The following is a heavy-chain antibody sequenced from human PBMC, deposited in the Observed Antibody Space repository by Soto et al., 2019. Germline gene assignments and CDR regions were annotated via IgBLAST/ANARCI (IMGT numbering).Heavy chain of an antibody. Sequence: SVKVACTASGGTFISYASIWVRQAPGQGLEWMGGIIPIFGTANYAQKFQGRVTITADESTSTAYMELSSLRSEDTAVYYCARRGLYYYDSSGYYPDAFDIWGQGTMVTV. CDR3: ARRGLYYYDSSGYYPDAFDI. D-gene: IGHD3-22*01. CDR2: IIPIFGTA. CDR1: GGTFISYA. V-gene: IGHV1-69*01. J-gene: IGHJ3*02.